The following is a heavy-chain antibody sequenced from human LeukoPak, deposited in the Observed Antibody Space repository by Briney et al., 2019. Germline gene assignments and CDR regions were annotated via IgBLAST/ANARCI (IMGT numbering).Heavy chain of an antibody. CDR1: GGSISSGSYY. D-gene: IGHD2-2*01. J-gene: IGHJ4*02. Sequence: SGTLSLTCTVSGGSISSGSYYWSWIRQPAGKGLEWIGRIYTSGSTNYNPSLKSRVTISVDTSKNQFSLKLSSVTAADTAVYYRAREYCSSTSCYPDYWGQGTLVTVSS. CDR3: AREYCSSTSCYPDY. V-gene: IGHV4-61*02. CDR2: IYTSGST.